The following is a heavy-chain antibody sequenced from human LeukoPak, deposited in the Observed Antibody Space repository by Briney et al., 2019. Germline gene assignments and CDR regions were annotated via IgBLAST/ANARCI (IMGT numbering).Heavy chain of an antibody. D-gene: IGHD5-18*01. V-gene: IGHV1-8*01. J-gene: IGHJ6*03. CDR3: SRGGYSYEYYYYYYYMDV. Sequence: GASVKVSYKASGYTFTSYDINWVRQATGQGLEWMGWINPHSGNTGYAQKFQGRVTMTRNTSISTAYMELSSLRSEDTAVYYCSRGGYSYEYYYYYYYMDVWGKGTTVTVSS. CDR2: INPHSGNT. CDR1: GYTFTSYD.